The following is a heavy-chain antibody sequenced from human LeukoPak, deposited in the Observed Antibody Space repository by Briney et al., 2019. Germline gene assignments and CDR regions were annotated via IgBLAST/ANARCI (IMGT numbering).Heavy chain of an antibody. CDR3: AKDMGEGDAFDI. CDR1: GFTFDDYA. Sequence: GRSLRLSCAASGFTFDDYAMHWARHAPGKGLEWVSGISWNSGSIGYADSVKGRFTISRDNAKNSLYLQMNSLRAEDTALYYCAKDMGEGDAFDIWGQGTMVTVSS. V-gene: IGHV3-9*01. J-gene: IGHJ3*02. D-gene: IGHD1-26*01. CDR2: ISWNSGSI.